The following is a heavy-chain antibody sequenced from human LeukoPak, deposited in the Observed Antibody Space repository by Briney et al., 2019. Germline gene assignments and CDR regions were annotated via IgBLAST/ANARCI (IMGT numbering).Heavy chain of an antibody. D-gene: IGHD6-13*01. Sequence: GGSLRLSCAASGFTFSSYAMHWVRQAPGKGLEWVSSISGGVTTYYADSVKGRFTISRDNSKNTLYLQMNSLRAEDTAVYYCARDLYTSSWPRADYWGQGTLVTVSS. J-gene: IGHJ4*02. CDR1: GFTFSSYA. CDR3: ARDLYTSSWPRADY. V-gene: IGHV3-23*01. CDR2: ISGGVTT.